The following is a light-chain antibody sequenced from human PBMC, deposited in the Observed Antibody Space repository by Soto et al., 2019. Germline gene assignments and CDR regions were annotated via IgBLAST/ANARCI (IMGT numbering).Light chain of an antibody. Sequence: QTVVTQGPSFSVSPGGTVTLTCGLSSGSVSTDYYPSWFQQTPGQALRTLIYSTNTRSSGVPDRFSGSILGNKAALTITGAQADDESDYYCVLYMGSGISVFGTGTKLTVL. CDR3: VLYMGSGISV. CDR2: STN. CDR1: SGSVSTDYY. V-gene: IGLV8-61*01. J-gene: IGLJ1*01.